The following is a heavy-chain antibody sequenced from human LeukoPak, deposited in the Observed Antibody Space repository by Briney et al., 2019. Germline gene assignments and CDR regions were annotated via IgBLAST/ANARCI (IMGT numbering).Heavy chain of an antibody. V-gene: IGHV4-38-2*02. J-gene: IGHJ5*02. CDR2: VYYSGTT. Sequence: PSETLSLTCTVSNYSISSGYYWGWVRQSPGKGLEWIGSVYYSGTTYDNPSLKSRVTISVDTSKNQFSLKLSSVTAADTAVYYCARGGNYYYGSGSYYSWFDPWGQGTLVTVSS. CDR1: NYSISSGYY. D-gene: IGHD3-10*01. CDR3: ARGGNYYYGSGSYYSWFDP.